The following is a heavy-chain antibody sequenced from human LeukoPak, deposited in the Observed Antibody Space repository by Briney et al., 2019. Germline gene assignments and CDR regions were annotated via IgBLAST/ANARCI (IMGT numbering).Heavy chain of an antibody. CDR3: ARLRPSVYGMDV. CDR2: IYYSGST. CDR1: GGSISSYY. J-gene: IGHJ6*02. V-gene: IGHV4-59*08. Sequence: PSETLSLTCTVSGGSISSYYWSWIRQPPGKGLEWIGYIYYSGSTNYNASLKSRVTISVDTSKNQYSLKLSSVTAADTAVYYCARLRPSVYGMDVWGQGTTVTVCS.